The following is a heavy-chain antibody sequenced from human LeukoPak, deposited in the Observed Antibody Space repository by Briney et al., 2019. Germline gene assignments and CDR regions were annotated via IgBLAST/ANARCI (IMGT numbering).Heavy chain of an antibody. CDR1: GFTFSSYS. D-gene: IGHD3-10*01. V-gene: IGHV3-21*01. CDR2: ISSSSSYI. Sequence: GGSLRLSCAASGFTFSSYSMNWVRQAPGKGLEWVSSISSSSSYIYYADSVKGRFTISRDNAKNSLYLQMNSLRAEDTTVYYCARASFLSGSYGYWGQGTLVTVSS. J-gene: IGHJ4*02. CDR3: ARASFLSGSYGY.